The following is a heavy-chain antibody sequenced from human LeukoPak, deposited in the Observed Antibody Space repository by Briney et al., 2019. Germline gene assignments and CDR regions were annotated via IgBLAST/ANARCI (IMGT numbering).Heavy chain of an antibody. Sequence: GGSLRLSCAASGFTFSSYSMNWVRQAPGKGLEWVLSISSSSSYIYYADSVKGRFTISRDNAKNSLYLQMNSLRAEDTAVYYCARGPYGDYVFDYWGQGTLVTVSS. D-gene: IGHD4-17*01. CDR3: ARGPYGDYVFDY. CDR1: GFTFSSYS. CDR2: ISSSSSYI. J-gene: IGHJ4*02. V-gene: IGHV3-21*01.